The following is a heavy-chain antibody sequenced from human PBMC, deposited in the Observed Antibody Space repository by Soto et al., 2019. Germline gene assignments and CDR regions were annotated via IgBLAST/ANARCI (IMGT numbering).Heavy chain of an antibody. D-gene: IGHD5-18*01. Sequence: GASVKVSCKASGGTFSSYAISWVRQAPGQGLEWMGGIIPIFGTANYAQKFQGRVTITADESTSTAYMELSSLRSEDTAVYYCARQRGYSYRFPYYFDYWGQGTLVTVSS. CDR3: ARQRGYSYRFPYYFDY. CDR2: IIPIFGTA. V-gene: IGHV1-69*13. CDR1: GGTFSSYA. J-gene: IGHJ4*02.